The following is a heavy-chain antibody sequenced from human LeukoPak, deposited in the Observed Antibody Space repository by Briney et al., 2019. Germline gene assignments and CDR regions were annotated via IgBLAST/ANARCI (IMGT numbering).Heavy chain of an antibody. CDR1: GFTFSSYS. J-gene: IGHJ3*02. CDR3: ARDKSYPGQGDAFDI. Sequence: GGSLRLSCAASGFTFSSYSRNWVRQAPGKGLGWVSSISSSSSYIYYADSVKGRFTISRDNAKNSLYLQMNSLRAEDTAVYYCARDKSYPGQGDAFDIWGQGTMVTVSS. CDR2: ISSSSSYI. V-gene: IGHV3-21*01.